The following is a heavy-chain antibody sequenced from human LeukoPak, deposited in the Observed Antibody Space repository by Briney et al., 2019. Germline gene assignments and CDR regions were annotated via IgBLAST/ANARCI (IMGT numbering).Heavy chain of an antibody. V-gene: IGHV1-8*01. CDR3: ARDIVVVPAAIKSKGAFDI. J-gene: IGHJ3*02. Sequence: ASVKVSCKASGYTFTSYDINWVRQATGQGLEWMGWMNPNSGNTGYAQKFQGRVTMTRNTSISTAYMELSSLRSEDTAVYYCARDIVVVPAAIKSKGAFDIWGQGTMVTVSS. CDR1: GYTFTSYD. CDR2: MNPNSGNT. D-gene: IGHD2-2*02.